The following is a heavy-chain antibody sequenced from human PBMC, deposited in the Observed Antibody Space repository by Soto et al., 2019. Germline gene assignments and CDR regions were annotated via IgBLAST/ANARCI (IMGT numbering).Heavy chain of an antibody. J-gene: IGHJ4*02. CDR2: ISPDETSI. D-gene: IGHD2-8*02. CDR1: QFTFRNYW. V-gene: IGHV3-74*01. Sequence: GGSLRLSCVASQFTFRNYWIHWVRQAPGKGLVWVSRISPDETSISYADSVKGRFTISRDNAKNTAYLQMNSLRAEDTAVYHCARATPVVGYDFWGLGTLVTVSS. CDR3: ARATPVVGYDF.